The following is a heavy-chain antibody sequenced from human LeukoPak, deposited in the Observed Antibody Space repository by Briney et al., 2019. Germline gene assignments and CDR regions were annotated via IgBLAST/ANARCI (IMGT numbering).Heavy chain of an antibody. CDR2: ISSSGSNI. Sequence: GRSLRLSCAASGSTLSDYYMSWIRQAPGKGLEWVSYISSSGSNIYYADSVKCGFTSSRDNAKNSLYLQMNSLRAEDTAVYYCARESRDHPYYYYYMDVWGKGTTVTVSS. V-gene: IGHV3-11*01. CDR1: GSTLSDYY. D-gene: IGHD1-14*01. J-gene: IGHJ6*03. CDR3: ARESRDHPYYYYYMDV.